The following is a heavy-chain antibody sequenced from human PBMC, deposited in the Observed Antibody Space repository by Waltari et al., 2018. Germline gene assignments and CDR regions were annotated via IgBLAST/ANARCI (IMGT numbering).Heavy chain of an antibody. CDR2: ISTSSSYI. CDR1: ACRFGDKS. CDR3: ARGSRTGTTLVSSMDH. J-gene: IGHJ6*02. V-gene: IGHV3-21*06. D-gene: IGHD1-1*01. Sequence: EVQLVESGGGLVKPGGSLRLFCVGSACRFGDKSMNWVRQAPGKGLWWVASISTSSSYIYYADSVKGRFAISRDNARNSLYLEMNSLRSDDTAVYFCARGSRTGTTLVSSMDHWGQGTTVNVSS.